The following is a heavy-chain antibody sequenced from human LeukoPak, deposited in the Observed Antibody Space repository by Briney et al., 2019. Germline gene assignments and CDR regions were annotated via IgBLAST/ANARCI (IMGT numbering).Heavy chain of an antibody. D-gene: IGHD6-19*01. CDR2: IYYSGST. CDR3: ARDRSSGWYGKYYFDY. J-gene: IGHJ4*02. CDR1: GGSISSYY. Sequence: KPSETLSLTCTFFGGSISSYYWSWIRQPPGKGLEWSGYIYYSGSTNYNPSLKSRVTISVDTSKNQFSLKLSSVTAADTAVYYCARDRSSGWYGKYYFDYWGQGTLVTVSS. V-gene: IGHV4-59*01.